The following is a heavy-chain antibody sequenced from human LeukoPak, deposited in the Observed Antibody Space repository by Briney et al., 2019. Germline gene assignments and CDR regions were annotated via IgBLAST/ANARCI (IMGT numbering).Heavy chain of an antibody. D-gene: IGHD3-10*01. V-gene: IGHV4-34*01. J-gene: IGHJ6*03. CDR3: ARVLRSRIKFTMVRGVSPANYHYYYLDV. Sequence: SETLSLTCTVSGGSLNTGDYYWSWIRQPPGTGLEWVGEINHSGNTNYNPSLKSRVTISVDTSKNQFSLKLSSVTAADTAVYYCARVLRSRIKFTMVRGVSPANYHYYYLDVWGKGTTVTVSS. CDR2: INHSGNT. CDR1: GGSLNTGDYY.